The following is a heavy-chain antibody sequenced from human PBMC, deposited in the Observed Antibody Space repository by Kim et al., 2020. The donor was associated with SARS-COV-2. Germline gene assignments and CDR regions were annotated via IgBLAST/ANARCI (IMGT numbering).Heavy chain of an antibody. J-gene: IGHJ6*02. CDR2: IIPIFGTA. V-gene: IGHV1-69*13. Sequence: SVKVSCKASGGTFSSYAISWVRQAPGQGLEWMGGIIPIFGTANYAQKFQGRVTITADESTSTAYMELSSLRSEDTAVYYCAGDDILTGLDGRRSWDYYYGMDVWGQGTTVTVSS. D-gene: IGHD3-9*01. CDR1: GGTFSSYA. CDR3: AGDDILTGLDGRRSWDYYYGMDV.